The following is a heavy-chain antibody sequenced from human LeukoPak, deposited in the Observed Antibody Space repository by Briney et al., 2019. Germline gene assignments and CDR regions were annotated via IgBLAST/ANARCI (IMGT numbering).Heavy chain of an antibody. CDR3: ARGAYYDYVWGSFQGYNY. CDR1: GYTFTSYD. J-gene: IGHJ4*02. V-gene: IGHV1-8*03. D-gene: IGHD3-16*01. Sequence: ASVKVSCKASGYTFTSYDINWVRQATGQGLEWMGWMNPNSGNTGYAQKFQGRVTITRNTSISTAYMELSSLRSEDTAVYYCARGAYYDYVWGSFQGYNYWGQGTLVTVSS. CDR2: MNPNSGNT.